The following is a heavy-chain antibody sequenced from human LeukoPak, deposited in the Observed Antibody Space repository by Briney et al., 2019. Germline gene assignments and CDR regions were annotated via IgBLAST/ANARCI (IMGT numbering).Heavy chain of an antibody. CDR2: IRSKAYGGTT. CDR1: GFTFGDYA. V-gene: IGHV3-49*03. D-gene: IGHD3-22*01. J-gene: IGHJ4*02. CDR3: TRERPPKYYYDSSGYYNDY. Sequence: GGSLRLSCTASGFTFGDYAMSWLRQAPGKGLEWVGFIRSKAYGGTTEYAASVKGRFTISRDDSKSIAYLQMNSLKTEDTAVYYCTRERPPKYYYDSSGYYNDYWGQGTLVTVSS.